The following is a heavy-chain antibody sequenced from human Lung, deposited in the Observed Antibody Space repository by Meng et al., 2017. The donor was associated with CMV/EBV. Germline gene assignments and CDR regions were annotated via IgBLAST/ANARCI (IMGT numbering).Heavy chain of an antibody. V-gene: IGHV1-69*02. CDR2: IIPILGIA. D-gene: IGHD6-19*01. CDR1: GGTFSSYT. J-gene: IGHJ4*02. Sequence: SXXVSXKASGGTFSSYTISWVRQAPGQGLEWMGRIIPILGIANYAQKFQGRVTITADKSTSTAYMELSSLRSEDTAVYYCARARSSGWYLAYYFDYCGQGXLVTDSS. CDR3: ARARSSGWYLAYYFDY.